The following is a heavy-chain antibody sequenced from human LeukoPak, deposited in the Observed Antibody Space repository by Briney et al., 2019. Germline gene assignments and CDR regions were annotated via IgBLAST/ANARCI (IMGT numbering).Heavy chain of an antibody. V-gene: IGHV3-7*05. J-gene: IGHJ4*02. CDR3: ARWNNDWEFDY. CDR2: IKEDGTEE. D-gene: IGHD1/OR15-1a*01. Sequence: GGSLRLSCAASGFTFSSSWMTWVRQAPGKGLEWVAHIKEDGTEEYYVDSVKGRFTISRHNAKNSLSLQMNSLRAEDTAVYYCARWNNDWEFDYWGQGTLVSVSS. CDR1: GFTFSSSW.